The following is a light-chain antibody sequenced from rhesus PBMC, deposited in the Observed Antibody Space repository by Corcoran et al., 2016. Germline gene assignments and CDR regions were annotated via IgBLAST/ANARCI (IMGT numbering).Light chain of an antibody. CDR2: GTA. Sequence: EIVMTQSPATLSLSPGERATLSCRASQSVSVSLAWYQQKPGQAPKLLIYGTATRATGIPERFSGRGSGTDFTLTISSLEPEDVGVYCCQHDYRWPLTFGGGTKVELK. V-gene: IGKV3-42*01. CDR3: QHDYRWPLT. J-gene: IGKJ4*01. CDR1: QSVSVS.